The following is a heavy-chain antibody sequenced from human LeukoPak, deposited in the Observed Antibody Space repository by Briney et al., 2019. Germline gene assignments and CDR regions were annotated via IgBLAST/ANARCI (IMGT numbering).Heavy chain of an antibody. CDR3: ARGHLYSYGFYWFDP. V-gene: IGHV3-74*01. J-gene: IGHJ5*02. D-gene: IGHD5-18*01. CDR1: GFTFDDYG. Sequence: GGSLRLSCAASGFTFDDYGMSWVRQAPGKGLEWVSRINSDGSSTSYADSVKGRFTISRDNAKNTLYLQMNSLRAEDTAVYYCARGHLYSYGFYWFDPWGQGTLVTVSS. CDR2: INSDGSST.